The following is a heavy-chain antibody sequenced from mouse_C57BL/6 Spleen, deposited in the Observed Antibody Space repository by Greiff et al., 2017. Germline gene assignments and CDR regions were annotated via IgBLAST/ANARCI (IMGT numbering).Heavy chain of an antibody. CDR3: ARGGTAVVAYYFDY. J-gene: IGHJ2*01. Sequence: QVQLQQPGAELVRPGSSVKLSCKASGYTFTSYWMHWVKQRPIQGLEWIGNIDPSDSETHYNQKFKDKATLTVDKSSSTAYMQLSSLTSDNSAVYYCARGGTAVVAYYFDYWGQGTTLTVSS. D-gene: IGHD1-1*01. CDR1: GYTFTSYW. CDR2: IDPSDSET. V-gene: IGHV1-52*01.